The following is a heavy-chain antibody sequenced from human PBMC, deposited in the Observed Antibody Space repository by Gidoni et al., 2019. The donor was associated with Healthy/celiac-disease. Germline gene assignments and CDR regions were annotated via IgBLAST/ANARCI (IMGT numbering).Heavy chain of an antibody. D-gene: IGHD5-12*01. CDR1: GFPLSSYG. CDR2: IWYDGSNK. CDR3: AREGPYRATIFDY. Sequence: QAQLVESGGGVVQPGRSLRLSCAASGFPLSSYGMHWVRQAPGKGLEWVAVIWYDGSNKYYADSGKGRFTISRDNSKNTLYLKMNSLGAEDTAVYYCAREGPYRATIFDYGGQGTLVTVSS. V-gene: IGHV3-33*01. J-gene: IGHJ4*02.